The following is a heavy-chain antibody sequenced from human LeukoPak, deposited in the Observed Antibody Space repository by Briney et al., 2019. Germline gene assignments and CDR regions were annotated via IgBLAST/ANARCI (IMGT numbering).Heavy chain of an antibody. CDR1: GYTFTGYY. CDR3: ARLDSSGYTDAFDI. J-gene: IGHJ3*02. CDR2: INPNSGGT. D-gene: IGHD3-22*01. Sequence: ASVKVSCKASGYTFTGYYMHWVRQAPGRGLEWMGWINPNSGGTNYAQKFQGRVTMTRDTSISTAYMELSRLRSDDTAVYYCARLDSSGYTDAFDIWGQGTMVTVSS. V-gene: IGHV1-2*02.